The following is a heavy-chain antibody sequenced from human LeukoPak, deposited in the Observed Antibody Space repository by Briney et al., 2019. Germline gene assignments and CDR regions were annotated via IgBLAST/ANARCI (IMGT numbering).Heavy chain of an antibody. CDR2: ISGSGGST. J-gene: IGHJ4*02. CDR1: GFTFSSYA. D-gene: IGHD2/OR15-2a*01. V-gene: IGHV3-23*01. CDR3: AKAPPPFLLLEYFDY. Sequence: GGSLRLSCAASGFTFSSYAMSWVRQAPGKGLEWVSAISGSGGSTYYADSVKGRFTIPRDNSKNTLYLQMNSLRAEDTAVYYCAKAPPPFLLLEYFDYWGQGTLVTVSS.